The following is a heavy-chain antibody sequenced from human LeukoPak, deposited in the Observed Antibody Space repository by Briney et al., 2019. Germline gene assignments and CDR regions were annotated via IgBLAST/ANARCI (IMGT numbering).Heavy chain of an antibody. CDR3: ARSGEVAGLYYYYGMDV. CDR1: GGSFSGYY. J-gene: IGHJ6*02. D-gene: IGHD6-19*01. Sequence: PSETLSLTCAVYGGSFSGYYWSWIRQPPGKGLEWIGEINHSGSTNYNPSLKSQVTISVDTSKNQFSLKLSSVTAADTAVYYCARSGEVAGLYYYYGMDVWGQGTTVTVSS. CDR2: INHSGST. V-gene: IGHV4-34*01.